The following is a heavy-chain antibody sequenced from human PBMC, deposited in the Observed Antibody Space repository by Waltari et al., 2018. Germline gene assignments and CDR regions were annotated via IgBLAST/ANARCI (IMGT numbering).Heavy chain of an antibody. V-gene: IGHV4-61*01. D-gene: IGHD3-22*01. J-gene: IGHJ6*02. Sequence: QVQLQESGPGLVKPSETLSLTCTVSGGSVSSGSYYWSWIRQPPGKGLEWIGYIYYSGSTNYNPSLKSRVTISVDTSKNQFSLKLSSVTAADTAVYYCARGRGYYDSSGYYHYYYGMDVWGQGTLVTVSS. CDR1: GGSVSSGSYY. CDR3: ARGRGYYDSSGYYHYYYGMDV. CDR2: IYYSGST.